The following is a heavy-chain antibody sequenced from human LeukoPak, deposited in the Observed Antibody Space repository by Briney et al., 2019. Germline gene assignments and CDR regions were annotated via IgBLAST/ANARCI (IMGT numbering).Heavy chain of an antibody. CDR2: IYSGGST. V-gene: IGHV3-66*02. D-gene: IGHD1-1*01. Sequence: GGSLRLSCAASGFTVSSNYMSWVRQAPGKGLEWVSVIYSGGSTYYADSVKGRFTTSRDNSKNTLYLQMNSLRAEDTAVYYCARETPGYYYYYMDVWGKGTTVTVSS. J-gene: IGHJ6*03. CDR3: ARETPGYYYYYMDV. CDR1: GFTVSSNY.